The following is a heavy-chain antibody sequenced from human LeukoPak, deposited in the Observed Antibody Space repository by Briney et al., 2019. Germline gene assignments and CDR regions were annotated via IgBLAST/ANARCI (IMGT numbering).Heavy chain of an antibody. V-gene: IGHV6-1*01. Sequence: SQTLSLTCAISGDSVSSNSAAWNWIRQSPSRGLEWLGRTYYRSKWYKDYAVSVKSRITINPDTSKNQFSLQLNSVTPEDTAVYYCARARYSSGWYPNWFDPWGQGTLVTVSS. CDR2: TYYRSKWYK. J-gene: IGHJ5*02. D-gene: IGHD6-19*01. CDR3: ARARYSSGWYPNWFDP. CDR1: GDSVSSNSAA.